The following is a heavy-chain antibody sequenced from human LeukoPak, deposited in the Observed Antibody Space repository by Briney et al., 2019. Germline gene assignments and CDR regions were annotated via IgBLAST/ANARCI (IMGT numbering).Heavy chain of an antibody. Sequence: ASVKVSCKASGYTFTGHAMNWVRQAPGQGPEGMGYINTKTWNPTYAQGFTGRFVFSLDTSVSTAYLQISSLKPEDTGVYYCAKGGWVAVTGMDSWGQGTLVTVSS. V-gene: IGHV7-4-1*02. CDR1: GYTFTGHA. CDR3: AKGGWVAVTGMDS. CDR2: INTKTWNP. D-gene: IGHD6-19*01. J-gene: IGHJ4*02.